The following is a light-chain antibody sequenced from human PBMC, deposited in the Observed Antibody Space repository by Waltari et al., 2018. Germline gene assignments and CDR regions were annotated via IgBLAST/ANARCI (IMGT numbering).Light chain of an antibody. CDR2: YAS. Sequence: EIVLTQSPDFQSVTPKEKVTITCRASPSIGGSLHWYQQKPDQSPRLLVKYASQSISGVPSRFSGSGYGTDFTLTINSLETEDAATYYCHQSNILPRTFGRGTKLEIK. V-gene: IGKV6-21*02. CDR1: PSIGGS. J-gene: IGKJ2*01. CDR3: HQSNILPRT.